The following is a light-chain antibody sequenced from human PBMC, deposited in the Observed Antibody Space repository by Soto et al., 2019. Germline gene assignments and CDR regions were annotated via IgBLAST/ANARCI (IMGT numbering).Light chain of an antibody. CDR3: QQYGDLPPT. CDR2: GAS. Sequence: EIVWTQSPDTLYLSPGERATLSCRASQSVTYDQLAWYRQTPGQAPRLLIYGASSRAAGIPDRFSGSGSGTDFTLTISRLEPEDFVVYHCQQYGDLPPTFGQGTKVDIK. J-gene: IGKJ1*01. V-gene: IGKV3-20*01. CDR1: QSVTYDQ.